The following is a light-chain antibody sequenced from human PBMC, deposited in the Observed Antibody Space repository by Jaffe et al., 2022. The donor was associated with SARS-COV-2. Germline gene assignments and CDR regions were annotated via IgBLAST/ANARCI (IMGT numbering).Light chain of an antibody. CDR2: EVS. CDR1: SSDVGGYNY. Sequence: QSALTQPASVSGSPGQTITISCTGSSSDVGGYNYVSWYQHHPGKAPKLIINEVSNRHSGVPDRFSGSKSGNTASLTISGLQAEDEADYYCSSYTTSSTWVFGGGTKLTVL. V-gene: IGLV2-14*01. J-gene: IGLJ3*02. CDR3: SSYTTSSTWV.